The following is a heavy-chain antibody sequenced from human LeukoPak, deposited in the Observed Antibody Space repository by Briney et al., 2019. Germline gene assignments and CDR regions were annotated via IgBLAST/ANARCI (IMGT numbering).Heavy chain of an antibody. CDR1: GFTFSSYA. Sequence: PGGSLRLSCAASGFTFSSYAMSWVRQAPGKGLEWVSAISGSGGSTYYADSVKGRFTISRDNSKNTLYLQMNSLRAEDTAVYYCAKDLPPGYCSGGSCYYFDYWGQGTRVTVSS. J-gene: IGHJ4*02. CDR3: AKDLPPGYCSGGSCYYFDY. D-gene: IGHD2-15*01. V-gene: IGHV3-23*01. CDR2: ISGSGGST.